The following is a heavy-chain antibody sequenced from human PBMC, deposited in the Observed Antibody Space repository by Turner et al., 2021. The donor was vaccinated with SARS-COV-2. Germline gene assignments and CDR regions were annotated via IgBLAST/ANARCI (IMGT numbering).Heavy chain of an antibody. J-gene: IGHJ5*02. Sequence: QVQLGQSGAEVKKPGASVKVSCMVSGYTLTELSMHWVRQAPGTGLEWRGGFDPEDGETIYAQKFQGRVTMTEDTSTDTAYMELSSLRSEDTAVYYCATAPPIAAAGRWFDPWGQGTLVTVSS. D-gene: IGHD6-13*01. CDR2: FDPEDGET. V-gene: IGHV1-24*01. CDR1: GYTLTELS. CDR3: ATAPPIAAAGRWFDP.